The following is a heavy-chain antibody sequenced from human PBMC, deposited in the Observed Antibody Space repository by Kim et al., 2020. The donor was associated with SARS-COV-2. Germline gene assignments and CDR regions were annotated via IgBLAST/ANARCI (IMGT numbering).Heavy chain of an antibody. V-gene: IGHV4-4*02. J-gene: IGHJ4*02. D-gene: IGHD6-13*01. Sequence: SETLSLTCAVSGGSISSSNWWSWVRQPPGKGLEWIGEIYHSGSTNYNPSLKSRVTISVDKSKNQFSLKLSSVTAADTAVYYCARRPRAVAAVPFDYWGQGTLVTVSS. CDR2: IYHSGST. CDR1: GGSISSSNW. CDR3: ARRPRAVAAVPFDY.